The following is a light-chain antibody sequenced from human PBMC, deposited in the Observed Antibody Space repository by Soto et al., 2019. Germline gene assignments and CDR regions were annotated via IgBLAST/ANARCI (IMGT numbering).Light chain of an antibody. CDR2: GAS. CDR1: QSVSSSY. CDR3: QQYGSSALT. V-gene: IGKV3-20*01. J-gene: IGKJ4*01. Sequence: ESVLTHSPGTLSLSPGERATLSCRASQSVSSSYLAWYQQKPGQAPRLLIYGASSRATGIPDRFSGSGSGTDFTLTISRLEPEDFAVYYCQQYGSSALTFGGGTRWIS.